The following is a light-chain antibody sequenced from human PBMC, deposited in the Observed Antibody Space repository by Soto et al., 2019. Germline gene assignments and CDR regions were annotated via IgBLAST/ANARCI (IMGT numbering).Light chain of an antibody. J-gene: IGKJ1*01. CDR2: WAS. V-gene: IGKV4-1*01. CDR3: QQYYSTPWT. Sequence: DVVLTQSPDFLAVSLGERATINCKSSQSVLYSSNNMNYLAWYQQKAGQPPKLLIYWASTRESGVPDRFGGSGSGTEFTLTISSLQAEDVAVYYCQQYYSTPWTFGQGTKVEIK. CDR1: QSVLYSSNNMNY.